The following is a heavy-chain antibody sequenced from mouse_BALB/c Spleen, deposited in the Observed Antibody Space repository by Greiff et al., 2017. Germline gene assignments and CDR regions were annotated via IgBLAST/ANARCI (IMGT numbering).Heavy chain of an antibody. J-gene: IGHJ3*01. Sequence: QVQLKQSGAELVKPGASVKLSCKASGYTFTSYYMYWVKQRPGQGLEWIGEINPSNGGTNFNEKFKSKATLTVDKSSSTAYMQLSSLTSEDSAVYYCTRGDGYPWFAYWGQGTLVTVSA. CDR2: INPSNGGT. CDR3: TRGDGYPWFAY. D-gene: IGHD2-3*01. V-gene: IGHV1S81*02. CDR1: GYTFTSYY.